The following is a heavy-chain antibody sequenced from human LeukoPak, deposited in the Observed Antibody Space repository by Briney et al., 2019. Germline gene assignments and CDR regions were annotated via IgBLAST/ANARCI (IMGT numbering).Heavy chain of an antibody. CDR2: IKQDGSEE. Sequence: GGSLRLSCAASGFTFSSYWMSWVRQAPGKGLEWVANIKQDGSEEYYVDSVKGRFTISRDNAKNSLYLQMNSLRAEDTAAYYCARGNNWNLFDYWGQGTLVTVSS. J-gene: IGHJ4*02. V-gene: IGHV3-7*03. CDR1: GFTFSSYW. D-gene: IGHD1-20*01. CDR3: ARGNNWNLFDY.